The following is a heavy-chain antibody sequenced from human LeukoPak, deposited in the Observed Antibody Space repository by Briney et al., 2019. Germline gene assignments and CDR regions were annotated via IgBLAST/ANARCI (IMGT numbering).Heavy chain of an antibody. D-gene: IGHD3-9*01. CDR1: GFTVSSNY. J-gene: IGHJ4*02. CDR3: ARGFDTLTGSIFDY. V-gene: IGHV3-53*01. Sequence: GGTLRLSCAASGFTVSSNYMSWVRQGPGKGLEWVSLIYSDGITYYADSVKGRFTISRDNSKNTLCLQMNSLRAEDTAVYYCARGFDTLTGSIFDYWGQGTLVTVSS. CDR2: IYSDGIT.